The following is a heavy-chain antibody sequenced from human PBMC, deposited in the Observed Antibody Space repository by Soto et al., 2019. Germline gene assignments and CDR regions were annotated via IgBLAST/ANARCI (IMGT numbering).Heavy chain of an antibody. Sequence: SETLSLTSTVSGGSIRSSSYYWGWIRQPPGKGLEWIGSIYYSGSTYYNPSLKSRVTISVDTSKNQFSLKLSSVTAADTAVYYCARHQGSISLYYFDYWGQGTLVTVSS. CDR2: IYYSGST. CDR1: GGSIRSSSYY. D-gene: IGHD2-2*01. CDR3: ARHQGSISLYYFDY. J-gene: IGHJ4*02. V-gene: IGHV4-39*01.